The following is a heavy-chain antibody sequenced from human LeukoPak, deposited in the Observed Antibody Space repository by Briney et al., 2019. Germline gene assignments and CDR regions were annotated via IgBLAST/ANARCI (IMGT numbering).Heavy chain of an antibody. CDR1: GFTFSSYW. CDR3: ARALAVTTFLHFNGGY. CDR2: IKQDGSEK. V-gene: IGHV3-7*01. J-gene: IGHJ4*02. D-gene: IGHD4-17*01. Sequence: GGSLRLSCAGSGFTFSSYWMTWVRQAPGKGLEWVANIKQDGSEKNYVDSVRGRFTISRDNAKNSLYLQMNSLRAEDTAVYYCARALAVTTFLHFNGGYWGQGTLVTVSS.